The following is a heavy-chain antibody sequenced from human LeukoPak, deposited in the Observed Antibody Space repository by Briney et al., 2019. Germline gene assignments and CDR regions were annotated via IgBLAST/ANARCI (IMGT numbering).Heavy chain of an antibody. CDR3: ARRASDAFDI. Sequence: PGGSLRLSCAASGFTLSSYSMNWVRQAPGKGLEWVSSISSSSSYIYYADSVKGRFTISRDNAKNSLYLQMNSLGAEDTAVYYCARRASDAFDIWGQGTMVTVSS. J-gene: IGHJ3*02. CDR2: ISSSSSYI. CDR1: GFTLSSYS. V-gene: IGHV3-21*01.